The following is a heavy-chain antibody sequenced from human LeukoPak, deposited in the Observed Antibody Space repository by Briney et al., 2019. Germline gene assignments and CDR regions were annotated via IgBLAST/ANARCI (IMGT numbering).Heavy chain of an antibody. D-gene: IGHD6-19*01. V-gene: IGHV3-48*01. J-gene: IGHJ4*01. Sequence: SGGSLRLSCAASGFTFSSYSMNWVRQAPGKGLEWVSYISSSSSTIYYADSVKGRFTISRDNAKNSLYLQMNSLRAEDTAVYYCARVPIATSRGWPLDYCGHGTLVTVSS. CDR1: GFTFSSYS. CDR3: ARVPIATSRGWPLDY. CDR2: ISSSSSTI.